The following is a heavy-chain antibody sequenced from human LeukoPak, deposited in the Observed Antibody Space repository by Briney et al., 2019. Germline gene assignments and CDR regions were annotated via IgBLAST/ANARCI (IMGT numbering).Heavy chain of an antibody. CDR3: ARGAGSYSIYFDY. J-gene: IGHJ4*02. Sequence: SETLSLTCTVSGGSISSYYWSWIRQPPGKGLEWIGYIYYSGSTNYNPSLKSRVTISVDTSKNQFSLKPSSVTAADTAVYYCARGAGSYSIYFDYWGQGTLVTVSS. CDR1: GGSISSYY. CDR2: IYYSGST. V-gene: IGHV4-59*01. D-gene: IGHD1-26*01.